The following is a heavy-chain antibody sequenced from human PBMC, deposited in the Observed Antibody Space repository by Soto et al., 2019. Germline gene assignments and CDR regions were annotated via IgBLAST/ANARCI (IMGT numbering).Heavy chain of an antibody. Sequence: ASVKVSCKVSGYTLTELSMHWVRQAPGKGLEWMGGFDPEDGETIYAQKFQVRVTMTEDTSTDTAYMELSSLRSEDTAVYYCATSAHRDNPWDDAFDIWGQGTMVTVSS. V-gene: IGHV1-24*01. D-gene: IGHD1-26*01. J-gene: IGHJ3*02. CDR3: ATSAHRDNPWDDAFDI. CDR2: FDPEDGET. CDR1: GYTLTELS.